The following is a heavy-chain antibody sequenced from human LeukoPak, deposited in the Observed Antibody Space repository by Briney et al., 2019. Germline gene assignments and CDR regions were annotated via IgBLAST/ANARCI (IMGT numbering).Heavy chain of an antibody. CDR2: ISSTSTYT. J-gene: IGHJ6*04. D-gene: IGHD1-26*01. CDR1: GFTFSSYS. CDR3: ACLVGATQDV. V-gene: IGHV3-21*01. Sequence: PGGSLRLSCAASGFTFSSYSMNWVRQAPGKGLEWVSSISSTSTYTYYADSVKGRFTISRDNAKNSLYLQMNSLRAEDTAVYYCACLVGATQDVWGKGTTVIVSS.